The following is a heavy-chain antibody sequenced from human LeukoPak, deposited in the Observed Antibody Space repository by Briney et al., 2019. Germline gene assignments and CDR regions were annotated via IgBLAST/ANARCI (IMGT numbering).Heavy chain of an antibody. CDR1: GFTFSSYA. CDR2: ISYDGSNK. J-gene: IGHJ4*02. D-gene: IGHD4-17*01. Sequence: GGSLRLSCAASGFTFSSYAMHWVRQVPGKGLEWVAVISYDGSNKYYADSVKGRFTISGDNSKNTLYLQMNSLRAEDTAVYYCARDPHWTTVIPLGYFDYWGQGTLVTVSS. CDR3: ARDPHWTTVIPLGYFDY. V-gene: IGHV3-30-3*01.